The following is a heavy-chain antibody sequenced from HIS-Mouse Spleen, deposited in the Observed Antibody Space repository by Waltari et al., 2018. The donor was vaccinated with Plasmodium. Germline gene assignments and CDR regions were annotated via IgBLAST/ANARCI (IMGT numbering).Heavy chain of an antibody. D-gene: IGHD3-16*01. J-gene: IGHJ4*02. CDR2: IKSDGRRA. CDR3: ARAKAGGPITYYFDY. Sequence: EVQLVESGGGLVQPGGSLRLSCAASGFTFSSYWMHWVRQAPGKGLVWVSSIKSDGRRASDADSVKGRVTISRDNAKNTLYLQMNSLRAEDTAVYYCARAKAGGPITYYFDYWGQGTLVTVSS. V-gene: IGHV3-74*01. CDR1: GFTFSSYW.